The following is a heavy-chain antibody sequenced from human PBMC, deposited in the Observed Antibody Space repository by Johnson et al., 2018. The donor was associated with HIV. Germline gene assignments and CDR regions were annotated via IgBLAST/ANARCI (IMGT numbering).Heavy chain of an antibody. V-gene: IGHV3-11*04. CDR2: ISSSGSTI. J-gene: IGHJ3*02. CDR3: ARACRDGYTWDVYDI. Sequence: QVQLVESGGGLVKPGGSLRLSCGASGFTFSDYYMSWIRQAPGKGLEWVSYISSSGSTIYYADLVKGRFTISRDNSKKTLYLQMNSLRAEDTAVYYCARACRDGYTWDVYDIWGQGTMVTVSS. CDR1: GFTFSDYY. D-gene: IGHD5-24*01.